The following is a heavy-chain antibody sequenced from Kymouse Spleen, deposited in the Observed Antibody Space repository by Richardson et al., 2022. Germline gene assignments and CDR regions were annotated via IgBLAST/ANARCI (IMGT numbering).Heavy chain of an antibody. CDR2: IYYSGST. D-gene: IGHD6-13*01. Sequence: QLQLQESGPGLVKPSETLSLTCTVSGGSISSSSYYWGWIRQPPGKGLEWIGSIYYSGSTYYNPSLKSRVTISVDTSKNQFSLKLSSVTAADTAVYYCARPGIAAAGAYFDYWGQGTLVTVSS. V-gene: IGHV4-39*01. CDR1: GGSISSSSYY. J-gene: IGHJ4*02. CDR3: ARPGIAAAGAYFDY.